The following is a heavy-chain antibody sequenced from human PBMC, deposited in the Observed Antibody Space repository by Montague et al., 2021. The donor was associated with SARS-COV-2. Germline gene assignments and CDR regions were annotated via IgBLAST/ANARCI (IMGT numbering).Heavy chain of an antibody. CDR2: IYYSGST. CDR1: GGSVGSSHYY. CDR3: ARGLYNWDYEHWFDT. D-gene: IGHD1-7*01. J-gene: IGHJ5*02. V-gene: IGHV4-39*01. Sequence: SETLSLTCTVSGGSVGSSHYYWAWIRQPPGKGLEWIGYIYYSGSTYYNPSPRSRVTIDVDASTNQFSLKLHSVTAADTAVYFCARGLYNWDYEHWFDTWGQGTLVTVSS.